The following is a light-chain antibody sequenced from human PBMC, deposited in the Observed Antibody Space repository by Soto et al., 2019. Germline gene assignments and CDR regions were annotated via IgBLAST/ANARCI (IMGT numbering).Light chain of an antibody. Sequence: EIVLTQSPATLSLSPGERATLSCRASQSVSSYLLWYQQKPGQAPRLLIYDASNRATDIPARFSSSGSGTDFALTISSLEPEDFAVYYCQHRYTWPLTFGGGTKVEIK. CDR3: QHRYTWPLT. CDR1: QSVSSY. V-gene: IGKV3-11*01. J-gene: IGKJ4*01. CDR2: DAS.